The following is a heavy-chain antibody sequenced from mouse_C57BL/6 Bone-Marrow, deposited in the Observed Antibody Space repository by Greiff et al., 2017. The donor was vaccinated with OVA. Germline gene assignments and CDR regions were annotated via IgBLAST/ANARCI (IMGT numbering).Heavy chain of an antibody. D-gene: IGHD1-1*01. CDR1: GFSLSTFGMG. Sequence: QVQLKESGPGILQPSQTLSLTCSFSGFSLSTFGMGVGWIRQPSGKGLEWLAHIWWDDDKYYNPALKSRLTISKDTSKNQVFLKIANVDTADTATYYCARIAIYYYGSSYYFDYWGQGTTLTVSS. CDR3: ARIAIYYYGSSYYFDY. V-gene: IGHV8-8*01. J-gene: IGHJ2*01. CDR2: IWWDDDK.